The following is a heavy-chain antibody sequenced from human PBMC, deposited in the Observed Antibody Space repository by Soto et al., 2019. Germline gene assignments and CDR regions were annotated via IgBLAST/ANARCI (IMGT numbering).Heavy chain of an antibody. V-gene: IGHV3-23*01. CDR1: GFTFSSSA. CDR3: AKDCGGACYSGVQY. Sequence: EVQLLESGRGLVQPGGSLRLSCAASGFTFSSSAMSWVRQAPGKGLEWVSSISNSGGSTYYADSGKGRFTISRDNSKNTLSMQMNSMKDEDKAVYYCAKDCGGACYSGVQYWGQGTLVTVSS. D-gene: IGHD2-21*02. CDR2: ISNSGGST. J-gene: IGHJ4*02.